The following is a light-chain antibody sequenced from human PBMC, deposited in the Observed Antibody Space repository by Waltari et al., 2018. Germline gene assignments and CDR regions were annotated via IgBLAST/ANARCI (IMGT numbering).Light chain of an antibody. J-gene: IGLJ1*01. V-gene: IGLV1-47*01. CDR3: AAWDGGVSGPHV. Sequence: QSVLTQPPSASWTPGQRVTISCSGSSSNIGSNYVYCYQHRPGTTPKPLISRNGQRPSGVPDRFSGSKAGTSASLDISGLRSEDEGDYYCAAWDGGVSGPHVFGTGTKVTVL. CDR1: SSNIGSNY. CDR2: RNG.